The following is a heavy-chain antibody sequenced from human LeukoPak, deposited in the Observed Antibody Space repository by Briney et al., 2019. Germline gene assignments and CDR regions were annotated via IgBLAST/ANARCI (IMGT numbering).Heavy chain of an antibody. CDR3: AKDKSDSGSSYGMDV. CDR1: GFTFDDYA. D-gene: IGHD6-13*01. Sequence: GGSLRLSCAASGFTFDDYAMHWVRQAPGKGLEWVSGISWNSGSIGYADSVKGRFTISRDNAKNSLYLQMNSLRAEDTALYYCAKDKSDSGSSYGMDVWGQGTTVTVSS. CDR2: ISWNSGSI. J-gene: IGHJ6*02. V-gene: IGHV3-9*01.